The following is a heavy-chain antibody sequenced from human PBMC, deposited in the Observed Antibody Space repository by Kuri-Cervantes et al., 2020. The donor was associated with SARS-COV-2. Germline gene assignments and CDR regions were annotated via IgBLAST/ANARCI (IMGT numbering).Heavy chain of an antibody. Sequence: GESLKISCKGSGYSFTKFWIGWVRQMPGRGLEWMGIIDPRDSDTKYSPSFEGQVTFSVDKSTNTAYLQWSFLKPSDSAIYYCARLEVLVTAIPFDSWGQGTLVTVSS. J-gene: IGHJ4*02. CDR2: IDPRDSDT. CDR1: GYSFTKFW. D-gene: IGHD2-21*02. V-gene: IGHV5-51*01. CDR3: ARLEVLVTAIPFDS.